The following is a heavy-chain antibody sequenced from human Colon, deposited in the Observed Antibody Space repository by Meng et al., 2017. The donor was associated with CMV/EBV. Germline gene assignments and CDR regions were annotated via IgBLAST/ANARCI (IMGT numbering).Heavy chain of an antibody. CDR3: TTVRWGTGDY. J-gene: IGHJ4*02. CDR1: GFILTNAG. D-gene: IGHD1-14*01. V-gene: IGHV3-15*01. Sequence: VQLMESGPVLFKPAQSLTLPCTASGFILTNAGVDRVRQGPGKGLEWDGHIKVKSDGGTTDYAAPVKGRFTITRDDSKNTLHLQMSRLTTEDTGIYYCTTVRWGTGDYWGQGTLVTVSS. CDR2: IKVKSDGGTT.